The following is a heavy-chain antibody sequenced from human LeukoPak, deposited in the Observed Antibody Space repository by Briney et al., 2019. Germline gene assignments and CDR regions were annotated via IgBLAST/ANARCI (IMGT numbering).Heavy chain of an antibody. Sequence: PSETLSLTCAVYGGSFSGYYWGWIRQPPGKGLEWIGTHSHSGSAYYNPSLRSRITMSLDTSENQLSLKLYSVTAADTAVYYCARSYSSSRFIMDVWGKGTTVTVSS. V-gene: IGHV4-34*10. CDR1: GGSFSGYY. CDR2: HSHSGSA. D-gene: IGHD6-13*01. CDR3: ARSYSSSRFIMDV. J-gene: IGHJ6*04.